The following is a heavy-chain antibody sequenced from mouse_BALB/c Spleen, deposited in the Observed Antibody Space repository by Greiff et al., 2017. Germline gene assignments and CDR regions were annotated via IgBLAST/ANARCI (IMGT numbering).Heavy chain of an antibody. CDR3: ARSYARDAMDY. Sequence: VKLMESGAELAKPGASVKMSCKASGYTFTSYWMHWVKQRPGQGLEWIGYINPSTGYTEYNQKFKDKATLTADKSSSTAYMQLSSLTSEDSAVYYCARSYARDAMDYWGQGTSVTVSS. J-gene: IGHJ4*01. CDR1: GYTFTSYW. D-gene: IGHD6-5*01. V-gene: IGHV1-7*01. CDR2: INPSTGYT.